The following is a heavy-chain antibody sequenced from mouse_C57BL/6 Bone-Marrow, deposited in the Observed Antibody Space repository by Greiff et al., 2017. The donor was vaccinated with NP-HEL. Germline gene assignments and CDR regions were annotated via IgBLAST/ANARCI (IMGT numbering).Heavy chain of an antibody. J-gene: IGHJ4*01. V-gene: IGHV1-69*01. Sequence: QVQLQQPGAELVMPGASVKLSCKASGYTFTSYWMHWVKQRPGQGLEWIGEIDPSDSYTNYNQKFKGKSTLTVDKSSSTAYMQLSSLTSEDSAVYYCARPYDGYYAMDYWGQGTSVTVSS. CDR1: GYTFTSYW. CDR2: IDPSDSYT. CDR3: ARPYDGYYAMDY. D-gene: IGHD2-3*01.